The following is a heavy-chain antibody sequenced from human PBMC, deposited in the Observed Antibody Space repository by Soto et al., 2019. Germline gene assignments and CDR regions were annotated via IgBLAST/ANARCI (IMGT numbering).Heavy chain of an antibody. CDR1: GFTFSSYS. Sequence: EVQLVESGGGLVQPGGSLRLSCAASGFTFSSYSMNWVRQAPGKGLEWVSYISSSSSTIYYADSVKGRFTISRDNAKNSLYLQMNSLRAEDTAVYDCARASTASDAFDIWGQGTMVTVSS. CDR2: ISSSSSTI. D-gene: IGHD2-2*01. V-gene: IGHV3-48*01. CDR3: ARASTASDAFDI. J-gene: IGHJ3*02.